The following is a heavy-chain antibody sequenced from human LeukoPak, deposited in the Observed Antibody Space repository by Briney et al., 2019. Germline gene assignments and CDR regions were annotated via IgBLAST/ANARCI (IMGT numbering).Heavy chain of an antibody. D-gene: IGHD1-26*01. CDR1: GGSISTYY. CDR3: ARDKGIVGTTSGALDI. CDR2: IYYSGTT. V-gene: IGHV4-59*01. J-gene: IGHJ3*02. Sequence: PSETLSLTCTVSGGSISTYYWSWIRQPPGKGLEWIGYIYYSGTTNYNPSLKSRVTISVDTSKNHFSLKLSSVTAADTAVYYCARDKGIVGTTSGALDIWGQGTMVTVSS.